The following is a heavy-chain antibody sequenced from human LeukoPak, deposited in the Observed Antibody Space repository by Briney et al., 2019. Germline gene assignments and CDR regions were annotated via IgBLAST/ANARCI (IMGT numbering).Heavy chain of an antibody. Sequence: SETLSLTCTASGGSISSGEYYWSWIRQSPGKGLEWIGYIYYSGSTYYNPSLKSRVTMSVDTSKNQFSLKLSSVTAADTAVYYCARDRVAVAGTRAFDIWGQGTMVTVSS. CDR3: ARDRVAVAGTRAFDI. CDR2: IYYSGST. D-gene: IGHD6-19*01. V-gene: IGHV4-30-4*08. CDR1: GGSISSGEYY. J-gene: IGHJ3*02.